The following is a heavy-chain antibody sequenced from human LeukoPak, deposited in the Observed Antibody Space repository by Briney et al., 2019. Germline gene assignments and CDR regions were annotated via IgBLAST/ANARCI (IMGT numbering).Heavy chain of an antibody. CDR1: GFTLSSYW. D-gene: IGHD3-10*01. J-gene: IGHJ3*02. CDR3: ARDWVAGVPFDAFDI. V-gene: IGHV3-7*01. Sequence: PGGSLRLSCVASGFTLSSYWVSWVRQAPGKGLEWVANIKEDGSEKYYVGSVKGRFTISRDNAKNSLYLHMDSLTAEDTAIYYCARDWVAGVPFDAFDIWGQGTMVSVSS. CDR2: IKEDGSEK.